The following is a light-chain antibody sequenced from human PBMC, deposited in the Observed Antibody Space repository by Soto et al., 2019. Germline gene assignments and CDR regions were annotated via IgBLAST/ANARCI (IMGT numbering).Light chain of an antibody. V-gene: IGKV2-30*01. CDR1: QSLIYSNGKTY. Sequence: VLTQSPLSLPVTLGQPASISCRSSQSLIYSNGKTYLNWYQQRPGQVPRRIIYQVTNRDSGAPDRFSSSVSGSVTDFTLKISGVESGDGVLYYCREGTPSVGQRTKVDI. CDR2: QVT. J-gene: IGKJ1*01. CDR3: REGTPS.